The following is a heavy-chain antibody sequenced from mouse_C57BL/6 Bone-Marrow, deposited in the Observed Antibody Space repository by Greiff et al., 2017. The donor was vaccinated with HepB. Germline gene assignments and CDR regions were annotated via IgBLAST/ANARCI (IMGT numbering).Heavy chain of an antibody. Sequence: EVQVVESGGGLVQPGGSLKLSCAASGFTFSDYYMYWVRQTPEKRLEWVAYISNGGGSTYYPDTVKGRFTISRDNAKNTLYLQMSRLKSEDTAMDYCARHPYYYGSSYWYFDVWGTGTTVTVSS. CDR1: GFTFSDYY. V-gene: IGHV5-12*01. CDR3: ARHPYYYGSSYWYFDV. CDR2: ISNGGGST. J-gene: IGHJ1*03. D-gene: IGHD1-1*01.